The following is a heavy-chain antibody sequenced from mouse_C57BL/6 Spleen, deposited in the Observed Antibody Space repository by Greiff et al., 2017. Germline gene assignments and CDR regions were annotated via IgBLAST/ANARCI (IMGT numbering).Heavy chain of an antibody. CDR3: ARDITTVADY. V-gene: IGHV1-61*01. Sequence: VQLQQPGAELVRPGSSVKLSCKASGYTFTSYWMDWVKQRPGQGLEWIGNIYPSDSETHYNQKFKDKATLTVDKSSSTAYMQLSSLTSEDSAVYYGARDITTVADYWGQGTTLTVSS. CDR1: GYTFTSYW. D-gene: IGHD1-1*01. J-gene: IGHJ2*01. CDR2: IYPSDSET.